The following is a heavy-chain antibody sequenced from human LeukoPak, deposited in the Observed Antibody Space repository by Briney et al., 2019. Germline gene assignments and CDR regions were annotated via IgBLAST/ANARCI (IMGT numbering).Heavy chain of an antibody. CDR1: GITVSSNY. J-gene: IGHJ4*02. D-gene: IGHD6-6*01. Sequence: GGSLRLSCSASGITVSSNYMSWVRQAPGKGLEWVSAISGSGGSTYYADSVKGRFTISRDNSKNTLYLQMNSLRAEDTAVYYCAAREKWIAARPIDYWGQGTLVTVSS. CDR2: ISGSGGST. V-gene: IGHV3-23*01. CDR3: AAREKWIAARPIDY.